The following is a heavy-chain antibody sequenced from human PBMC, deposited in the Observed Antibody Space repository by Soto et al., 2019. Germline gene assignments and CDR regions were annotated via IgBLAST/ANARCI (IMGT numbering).Heavy chain of an antibody. CDR1: GYTFTSYT. CDR3: ARSSLMITFGGVPGY. J-gene: IGHJ4*02. CDR2: INAGNGNT. D-gene: IGHD3-16*01. Sequence: GASVKVSCKDSGYTFTSYTMQWVRQATGQSLEWMGWINAGNGNTKYSQKFQGRVTITRDTSASTAYMELSSLRSEDTAVYYCARSSLMITFGGVPGYWGQGTLVTSPQ. V-gene: IGHV1-3*01.